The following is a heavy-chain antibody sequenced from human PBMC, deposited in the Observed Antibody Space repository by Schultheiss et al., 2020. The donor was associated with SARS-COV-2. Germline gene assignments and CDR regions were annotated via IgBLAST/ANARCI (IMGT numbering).Heavy chain of an antibody. V-gene: IGHV4-59*11. CDR3: ARQIKVGSYYNSATLSFI. J-gene: IGHJ4*02. Sequence: SETLSLTCTVSRGSMETQYWSWIRQPPGKGLEWLGYVNDYGMTNYNPSLKSRITISQDKSRSQFSLKLTSLTAADTAVYFCARQIKVGSYYNSATLSFIWGRGALVTVSS. CDR2: VNDYGMT. CDR1: RGSMETQY. D-gene: IGHD5-24*01.